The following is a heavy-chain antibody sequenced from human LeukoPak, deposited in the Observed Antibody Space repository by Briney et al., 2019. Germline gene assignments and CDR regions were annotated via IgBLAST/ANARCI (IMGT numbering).Heavy chain of an antibody. CDR1: GFTFSSYG. CDR3: AKVRTAYGSGSHRYYYYYYGMDV. J-gene: IGHJ6*02. D-gene: IGHD3-10*01. CDR2: ISDDGIKE. V-gene: IGHV3-30*18. Sequence: PGGSLRLSCAASGFTFSSYGMHWVRQAPGKGLEWVAVISDDGIKEYYADSVKGRFTITRDNSKNTLYLQMNSLRAEDTAMYYCAKVRTAYGSGSHRYYYYYYGMDVWGQGTTVTVSS.